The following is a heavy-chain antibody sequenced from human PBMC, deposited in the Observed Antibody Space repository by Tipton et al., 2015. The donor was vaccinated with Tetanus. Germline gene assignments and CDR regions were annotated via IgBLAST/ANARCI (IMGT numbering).Heavy chain of an antibody. CDR1: GGSISSGGYY. D-gene: IGHD4-17*01. CDR3: ARSHDYGDSEYFDY. Sequence: TLSLTCTVSGGSISSGGYYWSWIRQHPGKGLEWIGYIYYSGSTYYNPSLKSRVTISVDTSKNQFSLKLSSVTAADTAAYYCARSHDYGDSEYFDYWGQGTLVTVSS. V-gene: IGHV4-31*03. J-gene: IGHJ4*02. CDR2: IYYSGST.